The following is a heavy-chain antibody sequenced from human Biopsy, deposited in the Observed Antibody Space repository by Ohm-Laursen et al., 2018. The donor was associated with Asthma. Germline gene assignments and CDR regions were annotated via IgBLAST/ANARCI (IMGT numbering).Heavy chain of an antibody. CDR2: SDHRGNT. CDR1: GLSSSGYY. D-gene: IGHD3-3*01. V-gene: IGHV4-34*01. CDR3: ARGPEWSGLDI. Sequence: GTLSLTCSLYGLSSSGYYWTWIRQPPGKGLEWIGESDHRGNTNINPTLKSRVTISKDKSANEFSLKMRSVTAADTAIYYCARGPEWSGLDIWGQGTTVTVSS. J-gene: IGHJ6*02.